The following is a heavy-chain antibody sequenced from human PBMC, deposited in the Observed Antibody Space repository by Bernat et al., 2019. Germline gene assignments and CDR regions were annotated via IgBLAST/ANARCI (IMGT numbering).Heavy chain of an antibody. D-gene: IGHD5-12*01. J-gene: IGHJ4*02. Sequence: EVQLGEVGGGFSQPWGSLEISWAASGFHLSRYRMFRVRQGSGKGLVWVSGIDSDGSRITYADSVRGRFTISRDNAKKTLYLQMNSVRAEDTAVYYCASYKGGATKDYWGQGTLVTVSS. CDR1: GFHLSRYR. CDR3: ASYKGGATKDY. V-gene: IGHV3-74*01. CDR2: IDSDGSRI.